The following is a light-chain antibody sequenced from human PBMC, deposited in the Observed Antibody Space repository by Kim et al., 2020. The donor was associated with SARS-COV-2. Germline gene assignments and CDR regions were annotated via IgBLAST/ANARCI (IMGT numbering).Light chain of an antibody. CDR3: SSYTSSSTWV. Sequence: QSALTQPASVSGSPGQSITISCTGTSSDLGGYNYVSWYQQHPGKAPKLMIYDVSKRPSGVSNRFSGSKSGNTASLTISGLQAEDEADYYCSSYTSSSTWVFGGGTQLTVL. CDR1: SSDLGGYNY. V-gene: IGLV2-14*01. CDR2: DVS. J-gene: IGLJ3*02.